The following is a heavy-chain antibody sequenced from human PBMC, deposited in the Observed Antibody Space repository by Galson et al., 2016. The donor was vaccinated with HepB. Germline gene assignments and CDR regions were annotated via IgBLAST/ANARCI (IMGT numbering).Heavy chain of an antibody. CDR1: GFTFSTFA. D-gene: IGHD3-3*01. V-gene: IGHV3-23*01. J-gene: IGHJ6*02. Sequence: SLRLSCAASGFTFSTFAMTWVRQAPGTGLEWVSTINGGGGKTHHADSVKGRFTISRDNSKNTLYLEMSSLRAEDTAIYYCATEYVLRSLESSSYYFYGLDVWGQGTAVTVSS. CDR2: INGGGGKT. CDR3: ATEYVLRSLESSSYYFYGLDV.